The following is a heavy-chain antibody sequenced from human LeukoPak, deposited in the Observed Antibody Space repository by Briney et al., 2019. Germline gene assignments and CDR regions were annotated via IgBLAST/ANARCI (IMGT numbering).Heavy chain of an antibody. CDR2: IWSDGTNQ. D-gene: IGHD4-11*01. V-gene: IGHV3-33*01. CDR3: ARDAQRGFDYSNSLQY. CDR1: KLIFSHYG. Sequence: GGSLRLSCLASKLIFSHYGMHWVRQAPGKGLQWVAVIWSDGTNQYYADSVKGRFTISRDNSNNMVYLQMNSLRVDDTGIYYCARDAQRGFDYSNSLQYWGQGALVTVSS. J-gene: IGHJ4*02.